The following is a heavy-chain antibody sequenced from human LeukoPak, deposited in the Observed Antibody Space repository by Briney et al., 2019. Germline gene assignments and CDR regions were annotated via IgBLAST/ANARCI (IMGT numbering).Heavy chain of an antibody. J-gene: IGHJ6*03. CDR3: ARAPPYYDFWSGYLSYMDV. CDR2: INPNSGGT. CDR1: GYTFTGYY. D-gene: IGHD3-3*01. V-gene: IGHV1-2*02. Sequence: ASVKVSCKASGYTFTGYYMHWVRQAPGQGLEWMGWINPNSGGTNYAQKFQGRVTMTRDTSISTAYMELSRLRSDDTAVYYCARAPPYYDFWSGYLSYMDVWGKGTTVTVSS.